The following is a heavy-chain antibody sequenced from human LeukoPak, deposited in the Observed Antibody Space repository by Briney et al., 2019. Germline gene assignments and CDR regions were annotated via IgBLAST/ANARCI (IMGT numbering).Heavy chain of an antibody. CDR1: GFTFSSYA. CDR3: AKAPGAHRYYSIDY. CDR2: ISPSGAGT. Sequence: GGSLRLSCAASGFTFSSYAMSWVRQAPGKGLEWVSAISPSGAGTYYADSVKGRFTISRDNSKNTLYLQMNSLRAEDTAVYYCAKAPGAHRYYSIDYWGQGTLVTVSS. J-gene: IGHJ4*02. D-gene: IGHD3-10*01. V-gene: IGHV3-23*01.